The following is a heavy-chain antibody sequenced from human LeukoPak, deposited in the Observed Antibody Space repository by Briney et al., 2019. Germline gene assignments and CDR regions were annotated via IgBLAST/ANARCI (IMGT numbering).Heavy chain of an antibody. CDR3: ARGYGDNSGAFDI. CDR2: VYHSGIT. V-gene: IGHV4-4*01. Sequence: GSLRLSCAASGFTFSRYAMTWVRQPPGKGLEWIGEVYHSGITNYNPSLKSRATTSVDKSKNQFSLKVSSVTAADTAVYFCARGYGDNSGAFDIWGQGTLVTVSS. CDR1: GFTFSRYAM. J-gene: IGHJ3*02. D-gene: IGHD4-23*01.